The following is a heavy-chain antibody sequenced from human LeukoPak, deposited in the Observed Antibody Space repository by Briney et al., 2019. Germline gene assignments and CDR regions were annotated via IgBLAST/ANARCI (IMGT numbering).Heavy chain of an antibody. CDR3: AREGSSDAFDI. D-gene: IGHD1-26*01. CDR1: GFTFSSYW. V-gene: IGHV3-7*01. J-gene: IGHJ3*02. Sequence: PGGSLRLSCAASGFTFSSYWMTWVRQAPGRGLEWVAYIKHDGSEKYYVDSVKGQITISRDNAKNSLFLEMNSLRAEDTAVYYCAREGSSDAFDIWGQGTMVTVSS. CDR2: IKHDGSEK.